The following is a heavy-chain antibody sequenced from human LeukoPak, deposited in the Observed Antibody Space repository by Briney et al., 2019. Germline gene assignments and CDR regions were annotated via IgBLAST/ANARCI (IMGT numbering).Heavy chain of an antibody. D-gene: IGHD3-16*02. CDR3: ARDGTTYYDYVWGSYREIKFDY. J-gene: IGHJ4*02. V-gene: IGHV3-48*01. Sequence: GGSLRLSCAASGFTFSSYSMNWVRQAPGKGLEWVSYISSSSSTIYYADSVKGRFTISRDNAKNSLYLQMNSLRAEDTAVYYCARDGTTYYDYVWGSYREIKFDYWGQGTLVTVSS. CDR1: GFTFSSYS. CDR2: ISSSSSTI.